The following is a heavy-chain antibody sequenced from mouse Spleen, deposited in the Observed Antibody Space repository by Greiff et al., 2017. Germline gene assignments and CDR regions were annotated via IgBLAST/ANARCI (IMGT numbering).Heavy chain of an antibody. CDR1: GFNIKDDY. CDR3: TRDYDDAMDY. CDR2: IDPENGDT. D-gene: IGHD2-4*01. V-gene: IGHV14-4*01. J-gene: IGHJ4*01. Sequence: VQLQQSGAELVRPGASVKLSCTASGFNIKDDYMHWVKQRPEQGLEWIGWIDPENGDTEYASKFQGKATITADTSSNTAYLQLSSLTSEDTAVYYCTRDYDDAMDYWGQGTSDTVSS.